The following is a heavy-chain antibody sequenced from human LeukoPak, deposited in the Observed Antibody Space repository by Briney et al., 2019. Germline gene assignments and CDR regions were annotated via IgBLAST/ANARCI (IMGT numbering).Heavy chain of an antibody. CDR1: GFTFSTYE. J-gene: IGHJ3*02. Sequence: GGSLRLSCAASGFTFSTYEMHWVRQAPGQGLEWLSYISSSGSTIHYADYAKGRFNIYRDNGKISLFLQMNSLRAEDTAVYYCAREMGLVEMSTLIPGGAFDIWGQGTAATVSS. V-gene: IGHV3-48*03. CDR3: AREMGLVEMSTLIPGGAFDI. CDR2: ISSSGSTI. D-gene: IGHD5-24*01.